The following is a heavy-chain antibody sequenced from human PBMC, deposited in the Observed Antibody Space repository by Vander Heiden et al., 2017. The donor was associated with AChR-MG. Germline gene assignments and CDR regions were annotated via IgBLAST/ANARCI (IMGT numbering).Heavy chain of an antibody. CDR2: ISAASTYI. CDR3: ATSLDYYYAMDV. Sequence: EVQLVDSGRGLVKPGRSLRLSCEASGVTPSTYNLNWVRQAPGEGLEWLSSISAASTYIFYADSVKGRFTISRDNANNSLYLQMNSLRAVDTAVYYCATSLDYYYAMDVWGQGTTVTVSS. CDR1: GVTPSTYN. J-gene: IGHJ6*02. V-gene: IGHV3-21*01.